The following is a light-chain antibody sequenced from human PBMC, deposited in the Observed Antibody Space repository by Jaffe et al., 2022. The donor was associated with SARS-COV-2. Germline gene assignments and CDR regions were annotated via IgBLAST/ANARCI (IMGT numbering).Light chain of an antibody. CDR3: QQYNSHWT. CDR2: KAS. CDR1: QSISSW. Sequence: DIQMTQSPSTLSASVGDRVTITCRASQSISSWLAWFQQKPGKAPKLLIYKASSLESGVPSRFSGSGSGTEFTLTISSLQPDDFATYYCQQYNSHWTFGQGTKVESK. J-gene: IGKJ1*01. V-gene: IGKV1-5*03.